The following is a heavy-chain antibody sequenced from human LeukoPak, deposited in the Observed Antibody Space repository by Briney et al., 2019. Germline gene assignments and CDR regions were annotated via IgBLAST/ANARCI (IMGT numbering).Heavy chain of an antibody. D-gene: IGHD4-23*01. CDR3: ARGHLYGGNLYYFDY. CDR2: INHSGST. CDR1: GGSFSGYY. J-gene: IGHJ4*02. Sequence: SETLSLTCAVYGGSFSGYYWSWIRQPPGKGLEWIGEINHSGSTNYNPSLKSRVTISVDTSKNPFSLKLSSVTAADTAVYYCARGHLYGGNLYYFDYWGQGTLVTVSS. V-gene: IGHV4-34*01.